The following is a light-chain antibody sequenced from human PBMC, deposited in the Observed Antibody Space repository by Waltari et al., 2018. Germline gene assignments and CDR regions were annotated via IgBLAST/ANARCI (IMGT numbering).Light chain of an antibody. Sequence: SVLPQPPSASGTLGQRVTLSCSVSVSNLGRRYVWWYQHLPGTAPRLLIYRKNLRPSGVPDRFSGSKSGTSASLAISGLRSEDEADYYCAAWGDSLSTPFGTGTKVTVL. CDR1: VSNLGRRY. J-gene: IGLJ1*01. CDR2: RKN. CDR3: AAWGDSLSTP. V-gene: IGLV1-47*01.